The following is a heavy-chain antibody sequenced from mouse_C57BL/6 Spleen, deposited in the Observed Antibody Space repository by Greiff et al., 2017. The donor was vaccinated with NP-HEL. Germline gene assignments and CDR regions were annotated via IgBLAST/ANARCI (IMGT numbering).Heavy chain of an antibody. V-gene: IGHV1-82*01. CDR2: IYPGDGDT. CDR3: AREGGSYFDY. D-gene: IGHD1-1*01. J-gene: IGHJ2*01. Sequence: VQLQQSGPELVKPGASVKISCKASGYAFSSSWMNWVKQRPGKGLEWIGRIYPGDGDTNYNGKFKGKATLTADKSSSTAYMQLSSLTSEDSAVYFCAREGGSYFDYWGQGTTRTVSS. CDR1: GYAFSSSW.